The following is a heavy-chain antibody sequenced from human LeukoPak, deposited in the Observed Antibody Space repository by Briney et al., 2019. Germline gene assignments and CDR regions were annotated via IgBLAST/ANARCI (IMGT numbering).Heavy chain of an antibody. J-gene: IGHJ6*04. CDR1: GYSFTSYW. CDR3: ARGTYFYPSLTV. D-gene: IGHD2/OR15-2a*01. Sequence: GGSPKISCKGSGYSFTSYWIGWVRPMPRKGLGWMGSIYPGDSDTRYSPSFQGQVTISSVKLISAAYLQWSILKCSRSARCQIARGTYFYPSLTVGGKGTRVTVSS. CDR2: IYPGDSDT. V-gene: IGHV5-51*01.